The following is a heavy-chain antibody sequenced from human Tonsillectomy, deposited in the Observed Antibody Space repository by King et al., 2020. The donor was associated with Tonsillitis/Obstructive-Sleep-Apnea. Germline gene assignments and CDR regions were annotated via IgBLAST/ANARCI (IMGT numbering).Heavy chain of an antibody. V-gene: IGHV4-39*01. CDR3: VRHHEDDDGQYYYYMDV. CDR2: IYYSGIT. D-gene: IGHD3-3*01. CDR1: GGSVSSSSYY. J-gene: IGHJ6*03. Sequence: LQLQESGPGLVKPSETLSLTCTVSGGSVSSSSYYWGWVRQPPGKGLEWIATIYYSGITYFNPPLKSRVTMSVDTSKNQFSLKLTSVTAADTAVYYCVRHHEDDDGQYYYYMDVWGKGSTVTVS.